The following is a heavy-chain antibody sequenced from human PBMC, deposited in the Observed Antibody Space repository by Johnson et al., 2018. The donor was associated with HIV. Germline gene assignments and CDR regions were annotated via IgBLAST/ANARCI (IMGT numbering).Heavy chain of an antibody. D-gene: IGHD3-3*01. J-gene: IGHJ3*02. CDR2: ISYDGSTK. CDR3: AARGRWTYDAFDI. CDR1: GFTFSSYA. Sequence: QVQLVESGGGVVQPGRSLRLSCAASGFTFSSYAMHWVRQAPGKGLEWVAVISYDGSTKYYADSVKGRFTISRDTSKNTLYLQMNSLRTEDTAVYYCAARGRWTYDAFDIWGQGTMVTVSS. V-gene: IGHV3-30-3*01.